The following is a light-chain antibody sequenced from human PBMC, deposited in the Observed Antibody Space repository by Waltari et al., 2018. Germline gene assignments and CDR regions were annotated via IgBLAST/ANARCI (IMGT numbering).Light chain of an antibody. CDR1: SSDVGGYNY. Sequence: QSALTQPASVSGSPGQSITISCTGTSSDVGGYNYVSWYQQHPGKAPNLLIYEGSNRPPGVSSRFSGSTAGNPASLTISGLQAEDEADYYCSSYTSSSTLVFGGGTKLTVL. V-gene: IGLV2-14*01. CDR2: EGS. CDR3: SSYTSSSTLV. J-gene: IGLJ2*01.